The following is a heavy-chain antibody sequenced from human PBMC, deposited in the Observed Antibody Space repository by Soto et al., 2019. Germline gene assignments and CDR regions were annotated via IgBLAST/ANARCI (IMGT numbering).Heavy chain of an antibody. V-gene: IGHV3-23*01. J-gene: IGHJ3*02. CDR1: GSTFSSYA. CDR2: ISGSCGST. Sequence: GGSLRLSCPASGSTFSSYAMSWVRQARGKGLEWVSAISGSCGSTYYADSVEGLFTISRDNSKNTLYLQMNSLRAEDTAVYCCAKDRPHYYDSSRPNDAFDIWGQGTMVTVSS. CDR3: AKDRPHYYDSSRPNDAFDI. D-gene: IGHD3-22*01.